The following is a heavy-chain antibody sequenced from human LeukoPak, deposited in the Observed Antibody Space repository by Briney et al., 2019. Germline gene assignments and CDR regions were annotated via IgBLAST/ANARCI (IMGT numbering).Heavy chain of an antibody. D-gene: IGHD3-10*01. Sequence: GGSLRLSCAVSGFTVSGNYMSWVRHAPGKGLEWVSLIYSGGTTYYADSVKGRFTISRDNSKNTLYLQMNSLRAEDTAVYYCARDPYYYGSGSYWGYWGQGTLVTVSS. V-gene: IGHV3-53*01. CDR2: IYSGGTT. J-gene: IGHJ4*02. CDR1: GFTVSGNY. CDR3: ARDPYYYGSGSYWGY.